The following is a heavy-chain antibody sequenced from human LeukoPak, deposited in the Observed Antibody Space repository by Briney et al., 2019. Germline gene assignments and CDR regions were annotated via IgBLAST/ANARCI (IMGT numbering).Heavy chain of an antibody. Sequence: GGSLRLSCAASGFTFSYYSMNWVRQAPGKGLEWVSSISSSSSYIYYADSVKGRFTISRDNAKNSLYLQMNSLRAEDTAVYYCAKDRKGSGYCSSTSCYPTSYFDYWGQGTLVTVSS. J-gene: IGHJ4*02. CDR1: GFTFSYYS. D-gene: IGHD2-2*01. V-gene: IGHV3-21*01. CDR2: ISSSSSYI. CDR3: AKDRKGSGYCSSTSCYPTSYFDY.